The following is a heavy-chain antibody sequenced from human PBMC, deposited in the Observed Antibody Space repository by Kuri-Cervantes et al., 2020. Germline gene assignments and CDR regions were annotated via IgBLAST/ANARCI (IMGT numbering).Heavy chain of an antibody. CDR1: GYNFTNYW. CDR2: IYPGDSDT. CDR3: ARHMGGSYPNFDY. J-gene: IGHJ4*02. D-gene: IGHD1-26*01. Sequence: GGSLRLSCKGSGYNFTNYWIGWVRQMPGKGLEWMGIIYPGDSDTRYSPSFQGQVTISADKSISTAYLQWSSLKASDTAMYYCARHMGGSYPNFDYWGQGTLVTVSS. V-gene: IGHV5-51*01.